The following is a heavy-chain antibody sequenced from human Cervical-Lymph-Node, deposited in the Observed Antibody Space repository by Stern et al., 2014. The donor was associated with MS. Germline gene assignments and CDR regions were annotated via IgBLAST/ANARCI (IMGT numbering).Heavy chain of an antibody. CDR3: ARRSVAVNFSGMDV. CDR1: GGSISNGNYY. J-gene: IGHJ6*02. D-gene: IGHD3-22*01. CDR2: MSTRGST. V-gene: IGHV4-61*02. Sequence: QLQLQESGPGLVMPSQTLSLTCTVSGGSISNGNYYWSWIRQPAGKGLEWIGHMSTRGSTHYHPSLKSRVIMSLDTSKNHFSLTLSSVTAADTAMYFCARRSVAVNFSGMDVWGQGTAVSVSS.